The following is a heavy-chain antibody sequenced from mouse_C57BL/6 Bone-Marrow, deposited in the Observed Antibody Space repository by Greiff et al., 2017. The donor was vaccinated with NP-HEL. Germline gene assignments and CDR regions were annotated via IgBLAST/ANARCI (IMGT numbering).Heavy chain of an antibody. J-gene: IGHJ2*01. D-gene: IGHD2-3*01. CDR2: IRSKSNNYAT. CDR3: VRLCFYDGYYVFDY. CDR1: GFSFNTYA. Sequence: EVKLQESGGGLVQPKGSLKLSCAASGFSFNTYAMNWVRQAPGKGLEWVARIRSKSNNYATYYADSVKDSITISRDDSESRLYLKMNNLKTEDTARYYGVRLCFYDGYYVFDYWGQGTTLTVSS. V-gene: IGHV10-1*01.